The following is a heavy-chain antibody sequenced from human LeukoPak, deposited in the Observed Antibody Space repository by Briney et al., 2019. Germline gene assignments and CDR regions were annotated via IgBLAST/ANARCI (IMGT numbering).Heavy chain of an antibody. V-gene: IGHV4-59*01. CDR1: GGSISSYY. J-gene: IGHJ4*02. D-gene: IGHD6-19*01. Sequence: SETLSPTCTVSGGSISSYYWSWIRQPPGKGLEWIGYIYYSGSTNYNPSLKSRVTISVDTSKNQFSLKLSSVTAADTAVYYCARSRVRIAVAGPLFDYWGQGTLVTVSS. CDR3: ARSRVRIAVAGPLFDY. CDR2: IYYSGST.